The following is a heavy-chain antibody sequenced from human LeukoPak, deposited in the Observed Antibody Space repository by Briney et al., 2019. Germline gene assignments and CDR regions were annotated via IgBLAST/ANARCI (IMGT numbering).Heavy chain of an antibody. Sequence: GESLKISCKGSGYSFTSYWMGWVRQMRGKGLEWMGIIYPGDSDTRYRPSLQGQVTISADKSISTAYLQWSSLKASDTAMYYCARRGMQQLVLDYWGQGTLVTVSS. V-gene: IGHV5-51*01. CDR3: ARRGMQQLVLDY. D-gene: IGHD6-13*01. CDR2: IYPGDSDT. CDR1: GYSFTSYW. J-gene: IGHJ4*02.